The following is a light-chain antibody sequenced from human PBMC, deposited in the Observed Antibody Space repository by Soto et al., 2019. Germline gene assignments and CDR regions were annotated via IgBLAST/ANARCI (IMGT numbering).Light chain of an antibody. J-gene: IGKJ1*01. CDR2: GTS. Sequence: EIVLTQSPGTLSLSPGERATLSCRASQSVSSSFVAWFQQKPGQAPRLLIYGTSSRATDIPDRFSGSGSGTDFTLTISRLEPEDFAVYYCQQYGSSLWTFGQGTKVDIK. CDR1: QSVSSSF. V-gene: IGKV3-20*01. CDR3: QQYGSSLWT.